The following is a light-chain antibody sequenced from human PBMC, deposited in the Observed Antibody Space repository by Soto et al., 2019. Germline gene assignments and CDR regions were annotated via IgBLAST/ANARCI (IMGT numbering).Light chain of an antibody. Sequence: DIVMTQSPRSLPVAPVEPAAISCGSGQSLLHTNGYNYLDWYLQKPGQSPQLLIYLGSNRSSGVPDRFSGSGSGTDLTLKISRVEAEDVGVYYCMQALQTPITFGQGTRLEIK. J-gene: IGKJ5*01. CDR2: LGS. V-gene: IGKV2-28*01. CDR1: QSLLHTNGYNY. CDR3: MQALQTPIT.